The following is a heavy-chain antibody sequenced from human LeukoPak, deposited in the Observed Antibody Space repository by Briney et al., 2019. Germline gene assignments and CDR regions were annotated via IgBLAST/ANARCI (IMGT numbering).Heavy chain of an antibody. Sequence: GGSLRLSCAASGFTFSSYGMHWVRQAPGKGLEWVAVIWYDGSNKYYADSVKGRFTISRDNSKNTLYLQMNRLRAEDTAVYYCASTTGYSSGWYYFDYWGQGTLVTVSS. CDR2: IWYDGSNK. D-gene: IGHD6-19*01. CDR1: GFTFSSYG. CDR3: ASTTGYSSGWYYFDY. J-gene: IGHJ4*02. V-gene: IGHV3-33*01.